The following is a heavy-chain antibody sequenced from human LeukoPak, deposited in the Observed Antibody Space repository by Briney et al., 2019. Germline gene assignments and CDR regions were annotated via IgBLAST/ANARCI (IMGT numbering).Heavy chain of an antibody. J-gene: IGHJ4*02. Sequence: GGSLRLSCAASGFTFNPYAMSWARQAPGKGLEWVASIGGVGDRTYYADSVKGRFTISRDNSKDTLFLQMNSLKADDTALYYCAKASRQAAVASPLDYWGQGSLVTVSS. V-gene: IGHV3-23*01. CDR1: GFTFNPYA. D-gene: IGHD6-19*01. CDR3: AKASRQAAVASPLDY. CDR2: IGGVGDRT.